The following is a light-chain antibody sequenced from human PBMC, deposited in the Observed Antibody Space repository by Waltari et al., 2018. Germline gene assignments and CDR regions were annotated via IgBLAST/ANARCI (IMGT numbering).Light chain of an antibody. CDR1: QNINNW. CDR3: QQYNTYPLT. Sequence: DTQMTQSPTPLSASVGDRATITCRASQNINNWLAWYQQKPGKAPKFLIYKASSLESGVPARFSGSGSGTEFTLTISSLQPDDFGTYYCQQYNTYPLTFGQGTKVEIK. CDR2: KAS. V-gene: IGKV1-5*03. J-gene: IGKJ1*01.